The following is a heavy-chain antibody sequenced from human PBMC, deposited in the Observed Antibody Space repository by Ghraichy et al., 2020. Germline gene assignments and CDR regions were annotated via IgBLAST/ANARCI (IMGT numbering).Heavy chain of an antibody. V-gene: IGHV3-7*01. CDR2: IKKDGSEK. CDR3: ARDLGGGWYFDY. Sequence: GGSLRLSCAASGFIFSGYWMSWVRPAPGKGLEWVANIKKDGSEKYYVDSVKGRFTISRDNAKNSLYLEMNSLRAEDTAVYYCARDLGGGWYFDYWGQGALVTVSS. D-gene: IGHD6-19*01. CDR1: GFIFSGYW. J-gene: IGHJ4*02.